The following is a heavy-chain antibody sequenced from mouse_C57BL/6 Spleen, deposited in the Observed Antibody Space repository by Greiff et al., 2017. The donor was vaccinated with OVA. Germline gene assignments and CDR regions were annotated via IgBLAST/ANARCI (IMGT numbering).Heavy chain of an antibody. CDR3: AREEITPHFDY. D-gene: IGHD1-1*01. CDR1: GFTFSSYG. CDR2: ISSGGSYT. Sequence: DVQLVESGGDLVKPGGSLKLSCAASGFTFSSYGMSWVRQTPDKRLEWVATISSGGSYTYYPDSVKGRFTISRDNAKNTLYLQMSSLKSEDTAMYYCAREEITPHFDYWGQGTTLTVSS. J-gene: IGHJ2*01. V-gene: IGHV5-6*01.